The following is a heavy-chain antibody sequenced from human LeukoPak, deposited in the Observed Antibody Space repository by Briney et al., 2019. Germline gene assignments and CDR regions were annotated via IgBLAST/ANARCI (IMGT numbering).Heavy chain of an antibody. Sequence: SETLSLTCAVYGGSFSGYYWSWIRQPPGKGLEWIGEINHSGSTNYNPSLKSRVTISVDTSKNQFSLKLSSVTAADTAVYYCAGGRYYYGSGSYYYWGQGTLVTVSS. D-gene: IGHD3-10*01. CDR2: INHSGST. CDR3: AGGRYYYGSGSYYY. V-gene: IGHV4-34*01. J-gene: IGHJ4*02. CDR1: GGSFSGYY.